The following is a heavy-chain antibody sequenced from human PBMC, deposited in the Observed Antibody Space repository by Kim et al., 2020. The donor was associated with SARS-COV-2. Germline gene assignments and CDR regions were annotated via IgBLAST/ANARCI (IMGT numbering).Heavy chain of an antibody. Sequence: ASVKVSCKASGYTFTGYYMHWVRQAPGQGLEWMGWINPNSGGTNYAQKFQGRVTMTRDTSISTAYMELSRLRSDDTAVYYCARDYSSWYNWFDPWGQGTLVTVSS. CDR2: INPNSGGT. CDR1: GYTFTGYY. D-gene: IGHD6-13*01. CDR3: ARDYSSWYNWFDP. J-gene: IGHJ5*02. V-gene: IGHV1-2*02.